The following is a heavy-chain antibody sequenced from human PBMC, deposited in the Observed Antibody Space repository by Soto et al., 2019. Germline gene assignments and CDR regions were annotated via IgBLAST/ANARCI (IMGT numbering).Heavy chain of an antibody. V-gene: IGHV1-18*01. CDR2: ISAYNGNT. Sequence: QVQLVQSGAEVKKPGASVKVSCKASGYTFTSYGISWVRQAPGQGLEWMGWISAYNGNTNYAQKLQGRVTMTTDTATSTAYMELRSLRSDDTAVYYCAREWEGLSLAYYGMDVWGQGTTVTVSS. CDR3: AREWEGLSLAYYGMDV. D-gene: IGHD1-26*01. J-gene: IGHJ6*02. CDR1: GYTFTSYG.